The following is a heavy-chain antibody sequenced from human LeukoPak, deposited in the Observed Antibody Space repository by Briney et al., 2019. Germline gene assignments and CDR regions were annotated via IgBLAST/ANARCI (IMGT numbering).Heavy chain of an antibody. V-gene: IGHV4-38-2*01. D-gene: IGHD5-12*01. J-gene: IGHJ5*02. CDR3: ARYRYSGYDWRWFDP. CDR2: IYHSGST. CDR1: GYSISSGYY. Sequence: SETPSLTCAVSGYSISSGYYWGWIRQPPGKGLEWIGSIYHSGSTYYNPSLKGRVTISVDTSKNQFSLKLSSVTAADTAVYYCARYRYSGYDWRWFDPWGQGTLVTVSS.